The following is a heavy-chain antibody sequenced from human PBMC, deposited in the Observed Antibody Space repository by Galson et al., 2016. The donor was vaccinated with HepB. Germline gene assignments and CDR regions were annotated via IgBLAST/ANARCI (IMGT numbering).Heavy chain of an antibody. CDR3: ARGAKSSGWSFYFDY. CDR1: GFTFSSYD. CDR2: ISDGSSYL. Sequence: SLRLSCAASGFTFSSYDMYWVRQAPGKGLEWVSFISDGSSYLYYADSVKGRFTISGDNAKNSLYLQMTSLRAEDTALYYCARGAKSSGWSFYFDYWGQGTRVTVSS. D-gene: IGHD6-19*01. V-gene: IGHV3-21*01. J-gene: IGHJ4*02.